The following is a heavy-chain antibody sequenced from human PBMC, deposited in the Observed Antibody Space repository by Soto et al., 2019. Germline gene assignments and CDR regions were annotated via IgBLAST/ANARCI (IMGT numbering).Heavy chain of an antibody. CDR2: KWYDGRDE. V-gene: IGHV3-33*01. J-gene: IGHJ3*01. CDR1: GFTFSKHG. CDR3: VRNAFDHSNNSGPDAFDV. Sequence: QVQLVESGGGVVQPGRSLRLSCAASGFTFSKHGMHWVRQAPGEGLEWVAVKWYDGRDEYYADSVKGRFTISRDNSKNTLNLQLNSLRAEHTAVYHCVRNAFDHSNNSGPDAFDVWGQGTMVAVSS. D-gene: IGHD3-22*01.